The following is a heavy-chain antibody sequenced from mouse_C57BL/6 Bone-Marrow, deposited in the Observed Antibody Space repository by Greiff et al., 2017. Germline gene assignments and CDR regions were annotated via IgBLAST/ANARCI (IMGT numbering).Heavy chain of an antibody. V-gene: IGHV1-55*01. J-gene: IGHJ3*01. CDR1: GYTFTSYW. Sequence: QVQLQQPGAELVKPGASVKMSCKASGYTFTSYWITWVKQRPGQGLEWIGDIYPGSGSTNYNEKFKSKATLTVDTSSSTAYMQLSSLTSEDSAVYYCARGGFYYDYEKFAYWGQGTLVTVSA. CDR3: ARGGFYYDYEKFAY. D-gene: IGHD2-4*01. CDR2: IYPGSGST.